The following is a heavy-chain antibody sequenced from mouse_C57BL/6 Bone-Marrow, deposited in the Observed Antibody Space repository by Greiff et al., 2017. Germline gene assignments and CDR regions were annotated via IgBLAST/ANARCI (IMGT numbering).Heavy chain of an antibody. J-gene: IGHJ2*01. CDR1: GFTFSSYG. CDR2: ISSGGSYT. Sequence: EVKVVESGGDLVKPGGSLKLSCAAFGFTFSSYGMSWVRQTPDKRLEWVATISSGGSYTYYPDSVKGRFTISRDNAKNTLYLQMSSLKSEDTAMYYCARGYSKDYWGQGTTLTVSS. V-gene: IGHV5-6*01. D-gene: IGHD2-5*01. CDR3: ARGYSKDY.